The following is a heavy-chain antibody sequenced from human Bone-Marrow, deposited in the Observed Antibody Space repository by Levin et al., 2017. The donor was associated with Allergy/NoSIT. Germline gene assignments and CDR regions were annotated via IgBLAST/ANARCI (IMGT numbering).Heavy chain of an antibody. V-gene: IGHV4-4*07. CDR1: GGSIGSFY. Sequence: SETLSLTCTISGGSIGSFYWNWIRQPAGKGLEWIGRIYETGDTRYNPSLQSRVTMSVDTSKNQFSLNLNSVTAADTATYYGARGGTLLDLEYWGQGILVNVSS. J-gene: IGHJ4*02. CDR2: IYETGDT. CDR3: ARGGTLLDLEY.